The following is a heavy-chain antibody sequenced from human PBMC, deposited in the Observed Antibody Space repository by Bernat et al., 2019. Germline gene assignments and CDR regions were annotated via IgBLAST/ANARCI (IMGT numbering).Heavy chain of an antibody. J-gene: IGHJ4*02. CDR1: GDSVSSHSAT. V-gene: IGHV6-1*01. CDR2: TYYRSKWYN. CDR3: ARVDSDGGRYFDY. Sequence: QVQLQQSGPGLLKPSQTLSLTCAIPGDSVSSHSATRHWNRQSPSRGLEWLGGTYYRSKWYNDYAVSVNSRITFNPDTSKNQFSLQLNSVTLEDTAVYYCARVDSDGGRYFDYWGQGTLVTVSS. D-gene: IGHD1-26*01.